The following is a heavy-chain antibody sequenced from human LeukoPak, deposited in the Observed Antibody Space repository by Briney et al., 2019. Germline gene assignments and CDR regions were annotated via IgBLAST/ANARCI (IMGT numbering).Heavy chain of an antibody. CDR2: INPNSGGT. CDR3: ARAPGIAAAGYFDY. D-gene: IGHD6-13*01. J-gene: IGHJ4*02. V-gene: IGHV1-2*02. Sequence: ASVKVSCKASGYTFTGYYTHWVRQAPGQGLEWMGWINPNSGGTNYAQKFQGRVTMTRDTSISTAYMELSRLRSDDTAMYYCARAPGIAAAGYFDYWGQGTLVTVSS. CDR1: GYTFTGYY.